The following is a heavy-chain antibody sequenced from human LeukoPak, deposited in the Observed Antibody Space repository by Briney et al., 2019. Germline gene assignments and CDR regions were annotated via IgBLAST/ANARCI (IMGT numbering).Heavy chain of an antibody. CDR3: ATGGLYFYSD. D-gene: IGHD1-26*01. J-gene: IGHJ4*02. V-gene: IGHV3-33*01. CDR2: AYDDRDNK. Sequence: GGSLRLSCAASGFTFISYGMHWVRQSPGKGLEWVAVAYDDRDNKYHADSVKGRFTDSKDNSKKTLYLQMSSLRAEDTAIYYCATGGLYFYSDWGQGILVTVSS. CDR1: GFTFISYG.